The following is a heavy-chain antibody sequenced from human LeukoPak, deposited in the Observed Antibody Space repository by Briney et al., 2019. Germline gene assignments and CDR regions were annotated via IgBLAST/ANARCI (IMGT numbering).Heavy chain of an antibody. CDR1: GGSISSGGYY. V-gene: IGHV4-31*03. J-gene: IGHJ4*02. Sequence: SETLSLTCTVSGGSISSGGYYWSWIRQHPWKGLEWIGYIYYSGSTYYNPSLKSRVTISVDTSKNQFSLKLSSVTAADTAVYYCAREGRYSSSWFPFDYWGQGTLVTVSS. CDR3: AREGRYSSSWFPFDY. CDR2: IYYSGST. D-gene: IGHD6-13*01.